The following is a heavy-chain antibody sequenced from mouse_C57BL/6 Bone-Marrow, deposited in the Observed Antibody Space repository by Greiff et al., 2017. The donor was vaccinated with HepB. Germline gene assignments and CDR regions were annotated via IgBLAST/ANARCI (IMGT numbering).Heavy chain of an antibody. CDR2: IDPENGDT. CDR3: TTYDYDFDY. D-gene: IGHD2-4*01. J-gene: IGHJ2*01. Sequence: VQLQQSGAELVRPGASVKLSCTASGFNIKDDYMHWVKQRPEQGLEWIGWIDPENGDTESASKFQGKATITADTSSNTAYLQLSSRTSADTAVYYCTTYDYDFDYWGQGTTLTVSS. CDR1: GFNIKDDY. V-gene: IGHV14-4*01.